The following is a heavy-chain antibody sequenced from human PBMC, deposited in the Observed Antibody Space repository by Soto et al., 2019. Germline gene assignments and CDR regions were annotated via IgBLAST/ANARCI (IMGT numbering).Heavy chain of an antibody. V-gene: IGHV2-70*11. Sequence: SGPTLVNPTQTLTLTCTFSGFSLSTSGMCVSWIRQSPGKALEWLARIDWDDDKYYSTSLETRLTISKDTSKNQVVLTMTNMDPVDTATYYCARIFRGDSSAWSYFDFWGQGTLVTVSS. CDR2: IDWDDDK. CDR1: GFSLSTSGMC. D-gene: IGHD6-19*01. CDR3: ARIFRGDSSAWSYFDF. J-gene: IGHJ4*02.